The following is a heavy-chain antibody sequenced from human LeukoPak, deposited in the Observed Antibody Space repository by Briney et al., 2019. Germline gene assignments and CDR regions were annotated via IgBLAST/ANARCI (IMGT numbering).Heavy chain of an antibody. J-gene: IGHJ6*04. V-gene: IGHV4-34*01. CDR1: GGSFSGYY. D-gene: IGHD2-2*01. CDR3: ARARGWDCSSTSCYRAYYYYGMDV. CDR2: INHSGST. Sequence: SETLSLTCAVYGGSFSGYYWSWIRQPPGKGLEWIGEINHSGSTNYNPSLKSRVTISVDTSKNQFSLKLSSVTAADTAVYYCARARGWDCSSTSCYRAYYYYGMDVWGKGTTVTVSS.